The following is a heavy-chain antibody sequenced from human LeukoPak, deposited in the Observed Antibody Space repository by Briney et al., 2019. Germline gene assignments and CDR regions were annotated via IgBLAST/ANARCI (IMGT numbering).Heavy chain of an antibody. V-gene: IGHV3-7*04. CDR3: ARDMRGDGFDI. D-gene: IGHD2-2*01. J-gene: IGHJ3*02. CDR1: GFTFSTYW. Sequence: GGSLRLSCAASGFTFSTYWMTWVRQAPGKGLEWVANIRQDGSEKYYVDSVEGRFTTSRDNAKKSLFLQMNSLRAEDTAVYYCARDMRGDGFDIWGQGTMVTVSS. CDR2: IRQDGSEK.